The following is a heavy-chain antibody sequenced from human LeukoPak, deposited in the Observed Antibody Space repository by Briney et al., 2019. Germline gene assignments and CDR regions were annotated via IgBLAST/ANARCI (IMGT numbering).Heavy chain of an antibody. V-gene: IGHV5-51*01. CDR1: GYIFTTYW. Sequence: GESLQISCQGSGYIFTTYWIGWVRQMPGKGLEWMGIIYPGDSNTRYSPSFQGQVTISADKSISTAYLQWSSLKASDTAMYYCARHFCSGDSCYPNWFDPWGQGTLVTVSS. CDR2: IYPGDSNT. CDR3: ARHFCSGDSCYPNWFDP. D-gene: IGHD2-15*01. J-gene: IGHJ5*02.